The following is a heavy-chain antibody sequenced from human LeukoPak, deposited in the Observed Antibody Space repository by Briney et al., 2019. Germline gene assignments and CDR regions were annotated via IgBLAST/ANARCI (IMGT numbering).Heavy chain of an antibody. D-gene: IGHD2-15*01. V-gene: IGHV3-23*01. J-gene: IGHJ4*02. Sequence: QPGGSLRLSCAASGFTFSSYAMSWVRQAPGKGLEWVSAISGSGGSTYYADSVKGRFTISRDNSKNTLYLQMNSLRAEDTAVYYCAKCFLGYCSGGSCYDYWGQGTLVTVSS. CDR1: GFTFSSYA. CDR2: ISGSGGST. CDR3: AKCFLGYCSGGSCYDY.